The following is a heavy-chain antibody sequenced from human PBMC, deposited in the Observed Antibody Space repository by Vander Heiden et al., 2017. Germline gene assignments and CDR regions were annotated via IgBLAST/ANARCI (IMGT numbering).Heavy chain of an antibody. V-gene: IGHV3-48*02. CDR1: GFTFSSYS. CDR2: SGGSTSPM. CDR3: ARGYLSNSFDM. D-gene: IGHD3-10*01. Sequence: EVKLVESGGDLVQPGGSLRLSCVGSGFTFSSYSMDWVRQVPGKGLEWISFSGGSTSPMYYADSVRGRFTISRDNAKNSLYLQMNRLRDDDTALYYCARGYLSNSFDMWGQGTMVTVSS. J-gene: IGHJ3*02.